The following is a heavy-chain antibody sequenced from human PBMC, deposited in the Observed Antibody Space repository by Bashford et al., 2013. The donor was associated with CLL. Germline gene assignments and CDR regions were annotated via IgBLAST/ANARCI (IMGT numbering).Heavy chain of an antibody. J-gene: IGHJ1*01. V-gene: IGHV4-59*01. D-gene: IGHD1-26*01. CDR2: SITVGGA. CDR3: ARGSCGEYVGRTFHH. Sequence: SETLSLTCTVSGGSINDYYWNWIRQPPGRDVSGLEISITVGGASYNPSLKSRVTISVDTSKKQFSLKLDSVTAADTAMFYCARGSCGEYVGRTFHHWGQGTLVTVSS. CDR1: GGSINDYY.